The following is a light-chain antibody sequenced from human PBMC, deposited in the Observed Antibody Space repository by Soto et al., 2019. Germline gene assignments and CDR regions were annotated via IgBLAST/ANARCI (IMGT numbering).Light chain of an antibody. CDR3: SSYTSSSTLSTYV. CDR1: SSDVGGYNY. Sequence: QSALTQPASVSGSPGQSITISCTGTSSDVGGYNYVSWYQHHPGKAPKLMIYDVSNRLSGVSNRFSASKSGNTASLIISGLQAEDEADYYCSSYTSSSTLSTYVFGTGTKVTVL. J-gene: IGLJ1*01. V-gene: IGLV2-14*03. CDR2: DVS.